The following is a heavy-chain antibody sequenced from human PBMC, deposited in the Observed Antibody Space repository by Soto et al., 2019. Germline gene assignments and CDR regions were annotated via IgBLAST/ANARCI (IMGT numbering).Heavy chain of an antibody. V-gene: IGHV4-39*01. CDR3: ARTSRLEQSLSDYYYYMDV. CDR2: IYYSGST. Sequence: SQTLSLTCTVSGGSISSSSYYWGWIRQPPGKGLEWIGSIYYSGSTYYNPSLKSRVTISVDTSKNQFSLKLSSVTAADTAVYYCARTSRLEQSLSDYYYYMDVWGKGTTVTVSS. J-gene: IGHJ6*03. D-gene: IGHD3-16*01. CDR1: GGSISSSSYY.